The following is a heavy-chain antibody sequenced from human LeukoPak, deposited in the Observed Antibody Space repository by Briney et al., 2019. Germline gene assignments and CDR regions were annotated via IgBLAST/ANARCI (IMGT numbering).Heavy chain of an antibody. D-gene: IGHD5-12*01. V-gene: IGHV1-69*05. Sequence: GSSVKVSCKASGGTFSSYAISWARQAPGQGLEWMGGIIPIFGTANYAQKFKGRVTITTDESTSTAYMELSSLRSEDTAVYYCARGYSGYVPFDYWGQGTLVTVSS. CDR3: ARGYSGYVPFDY. CDR1: GGTFSSYA. CDR2: IIPIFGTA. J-gene: IGHJ4*02.